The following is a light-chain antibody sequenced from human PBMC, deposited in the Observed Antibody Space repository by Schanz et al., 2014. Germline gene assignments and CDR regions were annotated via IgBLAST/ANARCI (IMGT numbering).Light chain of an antibody. CDR1: SSDVGGYNY. J-gene: IGLJ2*01. Sequence: QSALTQPPSASGSPGQSVTISCTGTSSDVGGYNYVSWYQQHPGKAPKVMIYDVSKRPSGVPDRFSGSKSGNTASLTVSGLQAEDEADYYCSSYAGSNKKFGGGTKLTVL. CDR3: SSYAGSNKK. V-gene: IGLV2-8*01. CDR2: DVS.